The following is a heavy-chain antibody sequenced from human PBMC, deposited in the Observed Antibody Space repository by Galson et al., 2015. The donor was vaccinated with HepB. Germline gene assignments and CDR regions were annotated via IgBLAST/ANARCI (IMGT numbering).Heavy chain of an antibody. V-gene: IGHV3-21*01. Sequence: SLRLSCAASGFSFSSYSMSWVRQAPGKGLEWVSSIYSSSSYIDYADSVKGRFIISRDNAKNSLHLQMNSLRAEDTAVYYCAVDYDFWTAYYTGRTTYWGQGTLVTVSS. CDR1: GFSFSSYS. CDR2: IYSSSSYI. D-gene: IGHD3-3*01. J-gene: IGHJ4*02. CDR3: AVDYDFWTAYYTGRTTY.